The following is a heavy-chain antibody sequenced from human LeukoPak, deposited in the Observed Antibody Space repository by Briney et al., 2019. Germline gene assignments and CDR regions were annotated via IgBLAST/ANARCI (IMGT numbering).Heavy chain of an antibody. CDR2: ISSSGSTI. Sequence: GGSLRLSCAASGFTFSSYEMNWVRQASGKGLEWVSYISSSGSTIYYADSVKGRFTISRDNAKNSLYLQMNSLRAEDTAVYYCARAVVTGVFDYWGQGTLVTVSS. D-gene: IGHD2-21*02. V-gene: IGHV3-48*03. CDR3: ARAVVTGVFDY. J-gene: IGHJ4*02. CDR1: GFTFSSYE.